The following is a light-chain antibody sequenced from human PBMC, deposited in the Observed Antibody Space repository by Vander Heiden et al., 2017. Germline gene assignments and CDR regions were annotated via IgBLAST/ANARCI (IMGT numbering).Light chain of an antibody. Sequence: DIVMPPSPATLSVSPGDRATLPCRASQSVSSNVAWYQQKPGQAPRLLIYGASTRATGIPARFSGSGSGTEFTLTISSLQSEDFAVYYCQQYNNWLTFGPGTKVDIK. V-gene: IGKV3-15*01. J-gene: IGKJ3*01. CDR3: QQYNNWLT. CDR2: GAS. CDR1: QSVSSN.